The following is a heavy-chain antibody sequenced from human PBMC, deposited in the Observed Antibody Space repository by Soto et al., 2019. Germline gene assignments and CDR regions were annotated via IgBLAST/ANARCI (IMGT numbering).Heavy chain of an antibody. J-gene: IGHJ6*03. V-gene: IGHV4-59*01. CDR3: ARENRVTTGYYYYYYMDV. D-gene: IGHD4-4*01. Sequence: PSETLSLTCTVSGGSISSYYWSWIRQPPGKGLEWIGYIYYSGSTNYNPSLKSRVTISVDTSKNQFSLKLSSVTAADTAVYYCARENRVTTGYYYYYYMDVWGKGTTVTVSS. CDR1: GGSISSYY. CDR2: IYYSGST.